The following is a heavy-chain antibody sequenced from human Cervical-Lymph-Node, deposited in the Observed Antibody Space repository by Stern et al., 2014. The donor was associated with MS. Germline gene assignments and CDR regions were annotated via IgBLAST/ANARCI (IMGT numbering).Heavy chain of an antibody. CDR3: ARVRYCSGGSCFYGMDV. CDR1: GYTFTSYG. V-gene: IGHV1-18*01. J-gene: IGHJ6*02. CDR2: LSDYNGNT. Sequence: QVQLVQSGAEVKKPGASVKVSCKASGYTFTSYGISWVRQAPGQGLEWMGWLSDYNGNTNDAQKFQGRVTMTTDTSTSTAYMELRSLRSDDTAVYYCARVRYCSGGSCFYGMDVWGQGTTVTVSS. D-gene: IGHD2-15*01.